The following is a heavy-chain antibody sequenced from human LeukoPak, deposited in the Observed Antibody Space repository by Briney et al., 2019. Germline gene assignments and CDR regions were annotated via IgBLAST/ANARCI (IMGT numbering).Heavy chain of an antibody. CDR1: GFTFSSYA. Sequence: QAGGSLRLSCAASGFTFSSYAMSWVRQAPGKGLEWVSAISGSGGSTYYADSVKGRFTISRDNSKNTLYLQMNSLRAEDTAVYYCAKVPGQWLQGASSGMDVWGQGTTVTVSS. CDR3: AKVPGQWLQGASSGMDV. V-gene: IGHV3-23*01. CDR2: ISGSGGST. J-gene: IGHJ6*02. D-gene: IGHD6-19*01.